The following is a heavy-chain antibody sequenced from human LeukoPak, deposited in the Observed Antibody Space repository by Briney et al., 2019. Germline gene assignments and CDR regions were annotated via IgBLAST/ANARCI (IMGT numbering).Heavy chain of an antibody. D-gene: IGHD3-9*01. CDR1: GFTFSSYA. CDR3: ARGQTLVLRYFDWPNYGMDV. J-gene: IGHJ6*02. V-gene: IGHV3-30-3*01. CDR2: ISYDGSNK. Sequence: GWSLRLSCAASGFTFSSYAMHWVRQAPGKGLEGVAVISYDGSNKYYGDSVKGRFTISRDNSKNTLYLQMNSLRAEDTAVYYCARGQTLVLRYFDWPNYGMDVWGQGTTVTVSS.